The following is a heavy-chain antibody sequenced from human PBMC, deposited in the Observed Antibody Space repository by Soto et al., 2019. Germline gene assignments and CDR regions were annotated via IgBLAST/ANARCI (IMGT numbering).Heavy chain of an antibody. Sequence: QVQLVQSGAEVKKPGASVKVSCKASGYTFTSYYMHWVRQAPGQGLEWMGIINPSGGSTTYARKFQGKITITSDTSTRTVYMELSSLRYDDTAVYYCTRELSRTYYFDYWGQGTMVTVSS. J-gene: IGHJ4*02. CDR1: GYTFTSYY. CDR2: INPSGGST. V-gene: IGHV1-46*03. CDR3: TRELSRTYYFDY.